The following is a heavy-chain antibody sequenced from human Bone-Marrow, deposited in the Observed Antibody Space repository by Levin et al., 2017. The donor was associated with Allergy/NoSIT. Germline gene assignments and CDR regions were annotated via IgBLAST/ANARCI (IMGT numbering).Heavy chain of an antibody. CDR1: GFTFSSYS. CDR3: ARVGDSSGYRMAQFDY. Sequence: GESLKISCAASGFTFSSYSMNWVRQAPGKGLEWVSSISSSSSYIYYADSVKGRFTISRDNAKNSLYLQMNSLRAEDTAVYYCARVGDSSGYRMAQFDYWGQGTLVTVSS. J-gene: IGHJ4*02. V-gene: IGHV3-21*01. D-gene: IGHD3-22*01. CDR2: ISSSSSYI.